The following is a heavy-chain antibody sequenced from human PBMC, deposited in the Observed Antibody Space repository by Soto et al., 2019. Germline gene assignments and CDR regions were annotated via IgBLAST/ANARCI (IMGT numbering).Heavy chain of an antibody. V-gene: IGHV1-18*01. CDR2: ISAYNGNT. CDR1: GYMFVTYG. CDR3: AKGGPVDTAFDPYYYYSLNV. D-gene: IGHD5-18*01. Sequence: ASLQVSCKASGYMFVTYGINWVRQAPGQGLEWMGWISAYNGNTKYAQNLQGRVTMTTDASTSTAYMEMRSLRSDDTAVYYCAKGGPVDTAFDPYYYYSLNVWGQGSSVTVS. J-gene: IGHJ6*02.